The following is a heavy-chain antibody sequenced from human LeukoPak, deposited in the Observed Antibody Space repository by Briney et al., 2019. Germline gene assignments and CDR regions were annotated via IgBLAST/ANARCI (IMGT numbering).Heavy chain of an antibody. V-gene: IGHV1-69*13. J-gene: IGHJ4*02. CDR2: IIPIFGTA. D-gene: IGHD1-1*01. CDR1: GGTFSSYA. Sequence: ASVKVSCKASGGTFSSYAISWVRQAPGQGLEWMGGIIPIFGTANYAQKFQGRVTITADESTSTAYMELSSLRSEDTAVYYCARRVDWNDGSGFDYWGQGTLVTVSS. CDR3: ARRVDWNDGSGFDY.